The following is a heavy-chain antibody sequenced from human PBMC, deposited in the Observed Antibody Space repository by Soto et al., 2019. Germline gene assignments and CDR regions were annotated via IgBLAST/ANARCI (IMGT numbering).Heavy chain of an antibody. D-gene: IGHD2-2*02. J-gene: IGHJ4*02. CDR1: GFTFSSYA. CDR2: ISGSGGST. V-gene: IGHV3-23*01. CDR3: AKGFCRCNSCYSPLDY. Sequence: EVQLLESGGGLVQPGGSLRLSCAASGFTFSSYAMTWVRQAPGKGLEWVSAISGSGGSTHYADSVKGRFTISRDNSKNTLCLQINSLRDEDTAIYDCAKGFCRCNSCYSPLDYWGQGTLVTVSS.